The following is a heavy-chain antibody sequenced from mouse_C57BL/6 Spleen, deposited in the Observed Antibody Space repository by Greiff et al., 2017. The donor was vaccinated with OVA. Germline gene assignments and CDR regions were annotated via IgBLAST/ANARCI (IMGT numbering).Heavy chain of an antibody. J-gene: IGHJ4*01. CDR1: GYTFTSYW. D-gene: IGHD1-1*01. CDR2: IDPSDSET. V-gene: IGHV1-52*01. CDR3: ARSEYYGGYAMDY. Sequence: QVQLQQPGAELVRPGSSVKLSCKASGYTFTSYWMHWVKQRPIQGLEWIGNIDPSDSETHYNQKFKDKATLTVDKSSSTAYMQLSSLTSEDSAVYYCARSEYYGGYAMDYWGQGTSVTVSS.